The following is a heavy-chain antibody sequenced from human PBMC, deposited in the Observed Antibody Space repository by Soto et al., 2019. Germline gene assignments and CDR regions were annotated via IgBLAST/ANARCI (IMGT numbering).Heavy chain of an antibody. Sequence: SETLSLTCTVSGVSIISGGYYWSWIRQHPGKGLEWIGYIYYSGSTYYNPSLKSRVTISVDTSKNQFSLKLSSVTAADTAVYYCARAGNTALHGGPTEFDYWGQGTLVTVSS. D-gene: IGHD5-18*01. J-gene: IGHJ4*02. CDR2: IYYSGST. V-gene: IGHV4-31*03. CDR3: ARAGNTALHGGPTEFDY. CDR1: GVSIISGGYY.